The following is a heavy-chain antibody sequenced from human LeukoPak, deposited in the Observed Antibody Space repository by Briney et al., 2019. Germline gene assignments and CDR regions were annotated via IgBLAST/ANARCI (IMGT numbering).Heavy chain of an antibody. D-gene: IGHD4-17*01. J-gene: IGHJ4*02. Sequence: GGSLRLSCAASGFTFSSYAMHWVRQAPGKGLEWVAVISYDGSNKYYADSMKGRFTISRDNSKNTLYLQMNSLRAEDTAVYYCASKLVTVTTADFDYWGQGTLVTVSS. V-gene: IGHV3-30*04. CDR1: GFTFSSYA. CDR3: ASKLVTVTTADFDY. CDR2: ISYDGSNK.